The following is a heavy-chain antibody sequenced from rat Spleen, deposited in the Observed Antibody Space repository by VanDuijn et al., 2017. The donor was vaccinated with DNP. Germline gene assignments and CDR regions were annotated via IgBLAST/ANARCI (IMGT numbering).Heavy chain of an antibody. CDR3: ASRAPGDYFYGGYFDY. J-gene: IGHJ2*01. CDR2: ISYAGGNT. CDR1: GFTFSDYY. Sequence: EVQLVESGGGLVQPGRSLKLSCAASGFTFSDYYMAWVRQAPTKGLELVAYISYAGGNTYYPDSVKGRFTISRDNAESTLYLQMDSLRSEDTATYYCASRAPGDYFYGGYFDYWGQGVMVTVSS. D-gene: IGHD1-6*01. V-gene: IGHV5-25*01.